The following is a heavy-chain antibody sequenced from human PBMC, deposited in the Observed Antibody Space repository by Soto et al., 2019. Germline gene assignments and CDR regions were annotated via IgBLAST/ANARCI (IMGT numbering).Heavy chain of an antibody. CDR3: ARLVAVAGRIDY. J-gene: IGHJ4*02. CDR1: GGTFSSYA. V-gene: IGHV1-69*13. CDR2: IIPIFGTA. Sequence: ASVKVSCKASGGTFSSYAISWVRQAPGQGLEWMGEIIPIFGTANYAQKFQGRVTITADESTSTAYMELSSLRSEDTAVYYCARLVAVAGRIDYWGQGTLVTVSS. D-gene: IGHD6-19*01.